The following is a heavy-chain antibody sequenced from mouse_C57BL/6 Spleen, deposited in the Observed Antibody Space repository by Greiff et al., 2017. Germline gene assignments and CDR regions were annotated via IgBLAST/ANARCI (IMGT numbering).Heavy chain of an antibody. CDR2: IYPGGGYT. Sequence: QVQLKESGAELVRPGTSVKMSCKASGYTFTDYWIGWAKQRPGHGLEWIGDIYPGGGYTNYNEKFKGKATLTADKSSSTAYMQFSSLTAEDSAIYYCARAGGSAPHWYFDVWGTGTTVTVSS. D-gene: IGHD1-1*01. V-gene: IGHV1-63*01. J-gene: IGHJ1*03. CDR1: GYTFTDYW. CDR3: ARAGGSAPHWYFDV.